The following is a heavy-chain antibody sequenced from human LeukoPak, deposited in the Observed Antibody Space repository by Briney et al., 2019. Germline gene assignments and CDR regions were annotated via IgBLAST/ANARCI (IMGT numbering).Heavy chain of an antibody. V-gene: IGHV3-23*01. Sequence: GGSLRLSCAASGFTFSSYAMSWVRQAPGKGLEWVSANSGSGGGTYYADSVKGRFTISRDNSKNTLYLQMNSLRAEDTAVYYCATDLAATYSSYYGMDVWGQGTTVTVSS. D-gene: IGHD2-15*01. J-gene: IGHJ6*02. CDR2: NSGSGGGT. CDR1: GFTFSSYA. CDR3: ATDLAATYSSYYGMDV.